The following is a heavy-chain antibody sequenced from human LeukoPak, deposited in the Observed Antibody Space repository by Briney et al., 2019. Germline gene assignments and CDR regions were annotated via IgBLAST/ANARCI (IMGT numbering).Heavy chain of an antibody. Sequence: GGSLRLSCAASGFTFSSYAMSCVRQAPRKGLEWVSAISGSGGSTYYADSVKGRFTISRDNSKNTLYLQMNSLRAEDTAVYYCAKAPEDYYDSSGYYYSYWGQGTLVTVSS. CDR3: AKAPEDYYDSSGYYYSY. CDR2: ISGSGGST. V-gene: IGHV3-23*01. J-gene: IGHJ4*02. D-gene: IGHD3-22*01. CDR1: GFTFSSYA.